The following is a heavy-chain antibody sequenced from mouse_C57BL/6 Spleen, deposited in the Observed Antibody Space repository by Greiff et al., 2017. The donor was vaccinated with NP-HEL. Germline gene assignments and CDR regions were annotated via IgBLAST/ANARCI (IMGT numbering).Heavy chain of an antibody. CDR3: ARSHYGSSYYFDY. CDR1: GFTFSDYG. Sequence: DVQLQESGGGLVKPGGSLKLSCAASGFTFSDYGMHWVRQAPEKGLEWVAYISSGSSTIYYADTVKGRFTISRDNAKNTLFLQMTSLRSEDTAMYYCARSHYGSSYYFDYWGQGTTLTVSS. J-gene: IGHJ2*01. CDR2: ISSGSSTI. V-gene: IGHV5-17*01. D-gene: IGHD1-1*01.